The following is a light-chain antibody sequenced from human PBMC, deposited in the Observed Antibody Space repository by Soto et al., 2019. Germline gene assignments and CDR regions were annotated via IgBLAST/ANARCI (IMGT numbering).Light chain of an antibody. CDR2: GVS. V-gene: IGKV3-20*01. CDR3: QQHCTSPIT. J-gene: IGKJ5*01. CDR1: QSVINNY. Sequence: EIVLTQSPGTLSLSPGERATLSCRASQSVINNYLAWYQHKPVQSPRLLIFGVSSRATDIPDRFSGSGSGTDFTLTVSRLEPEDFAVYYCQQHCTSPITFGQGTRLEIK.